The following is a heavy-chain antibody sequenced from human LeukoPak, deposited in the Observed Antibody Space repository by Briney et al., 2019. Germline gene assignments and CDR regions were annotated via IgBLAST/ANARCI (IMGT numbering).Heavy chain of an antibody. CDR1: GGSISSYY. CDR3: ASLPSSGWYRHIDY. CDR2: IYYSGST. J-gene: IGHJ4*02. Sequence: PSETLSLTCTVSGGSISSYYWGWIRQPPGKGLEWIGNIYYSGSTYYNPSLKSRVTISGDTSKNQFSLRLSSVTAADTAVYYCASLPSSGWYRHIDYWGQGTLVTVSS. D-gene: IGHD6-19*01. V-gene: IGHV4-39*01.